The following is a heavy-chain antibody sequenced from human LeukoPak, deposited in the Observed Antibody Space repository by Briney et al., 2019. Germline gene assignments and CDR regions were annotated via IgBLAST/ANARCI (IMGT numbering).Heavy chain of an antibody. Sequence: PSETLSLTCAVYGGSFSGYYWSWIRQPPGKGLEWIGEINHSGSTNYNPSLKSRVTISVDTSKNQFSLKLSSVTAADTAVYYCARAGLRFSELGYWGQGTLVTVSS. J-gene: IGHJ4*02. CDR1: GGSFSGYY. V-gene: IGHV4-34*01. CDR3: ARAGLRFSELGY. D-gene: IGHD3-3*01. CDR2: INHSGST.